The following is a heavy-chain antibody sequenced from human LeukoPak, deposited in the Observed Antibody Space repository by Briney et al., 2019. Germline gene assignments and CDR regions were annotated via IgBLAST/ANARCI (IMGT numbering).Heavy chain of an antibody. CDR3: ARAPLGESAFWSGYNWFDP. CDR2: INPNSGGT. CDR1: GYTFTGYY. V-gene: IGHV1-2*02. Sequence: ASVKVSCKASGYTFTGYYMNWVRQAPGQGLEWMGWINPNSGGTNYAQKFQGRVTMTRDTSISTAYMELSRLRSDDTAVYYCARAPLGESAFWSGYNWFDPWGQGTLVTVSS. D-gene: IGHD3-3*01. J-gene: IGHJ5*02.